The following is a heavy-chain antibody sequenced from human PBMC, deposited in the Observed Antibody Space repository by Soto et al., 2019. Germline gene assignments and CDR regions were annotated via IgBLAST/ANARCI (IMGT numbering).Heavy chain of an antibody. Sequence: ASLKVSCKASGGTFSSYAINWVRQAPVQGLEWMGWIIPIFGTANYAQKFQGRVTITADESTSTAYMELSSLRSEDTAVYYCARWAPPLSYSGSLVYYGLDVWG. J-gene: IGHJ6*01. CDR1: GGTFSSYA. CDR2: IIPIFGTA. CDR3: ARWAPPLSYSGSLVYYGLDV. D-gene: IGHD6-13*01. V-gene: IGHV1-69*13.